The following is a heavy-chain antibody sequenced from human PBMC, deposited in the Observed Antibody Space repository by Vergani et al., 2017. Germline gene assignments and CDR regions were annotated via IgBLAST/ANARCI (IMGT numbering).Heavy chain of an antibody. D-gene: IGHD1-26*01. CDR3: ATETLQGSAFDI. J-gene: IGHJ3*02. CDR2: ISAYNGNT. V-gene: IGHV1-18*01. Sequence: QVQLVQSGAEVKKPGASVKVSCKASGYTFTSYGISWVRQAPGQGLEWMGWISAYNGNTNYAQKLQGRVTMTEDTSTDTAYMELSSLRSEDTAVYYCATETLQGSAFDIWGQGTMVTVSS. CDR1: GYTFTSYG.